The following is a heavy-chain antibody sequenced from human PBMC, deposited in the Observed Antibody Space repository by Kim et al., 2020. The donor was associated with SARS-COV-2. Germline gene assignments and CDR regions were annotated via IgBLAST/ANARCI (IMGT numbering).Heavy chain of an antibody. Sequence: GGSLRLSCAASGFTFSGSAMHWVRQASGKGLEWVGHIRSKANSYATAYAASVKGRFTISRDDSKNTAYLQMNSLKTEDTAVYYCTSLRWLQFWSWGQGTLVTVSS. J-gene: IGHJ4*02. V-gene: IGHV3-73*01. D-gene: IGHD5-12*01. CDR1: GFTFSGSA. CDR2: IRSKANSYAT. CDR3: TSLRWLQFWS.